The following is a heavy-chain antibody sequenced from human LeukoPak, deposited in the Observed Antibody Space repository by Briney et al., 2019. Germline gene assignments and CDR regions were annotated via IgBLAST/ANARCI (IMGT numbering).Heavy chain of an antibody. V-gene: IGHV3-23*01. CDR3: AKDRRGGSYYAATLDI. D-gene: IGHD1-26*01. Sequence: GGSLRLSCAASGFTFSSYAMSWVRQAPGKGLEWVSAISGGGGSTYYADSVKGRFTISRDNSKNTLYVQMNSMRVEDTAVYFCAKDRRGGSYYAATLDIWGPGTMVTVSS. J-gene: IGHJ3*02. CDR2: ISGGGGST. CDR1: GFTFSSYA.